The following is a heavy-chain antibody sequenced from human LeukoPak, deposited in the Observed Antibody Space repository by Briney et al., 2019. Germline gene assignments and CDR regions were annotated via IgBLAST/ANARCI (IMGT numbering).Heavy chain of an antibody. Sequence: PGGSLSFSCSASGFTFSNFPMHWVRQAPGKGLEYVSAVSSDGGSTYYADSVRGRFTISRDNSKNTLSLQMGSLRAEDTAVYYCVKAILFGSISYYAHWGQGTLVTVSS. CDR3: VKAILFGSISYYAH. V-gene: IGHV3-64D*09. CDR1: GFTFSNFP. D-gene: IGHD3-22*01. CDR2: VSSDGGST. J-gene: IGHJ4*02.